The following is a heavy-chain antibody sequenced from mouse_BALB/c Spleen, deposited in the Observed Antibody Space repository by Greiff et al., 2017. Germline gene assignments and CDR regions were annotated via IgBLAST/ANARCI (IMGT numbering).Heavy chain of an antibody. V-gene: IGHV3-2*02. CDR3: ARGGGYDY. J-gene: IGHJ2*01. CDR2: ISYSGST. D-gene: IGHD1-2*01. Sequence: ESGPGLVKPSQSLSLTCTVTGYSITSDYAWNWIRQFPGNKLEWMGYISYSGSTSYNPSLKSRISITRDTSKNQFFLQLNSVTTEDTATYYCARGGGYDYWGQGTTLTVSS. CDR1: GYSITSDYA.